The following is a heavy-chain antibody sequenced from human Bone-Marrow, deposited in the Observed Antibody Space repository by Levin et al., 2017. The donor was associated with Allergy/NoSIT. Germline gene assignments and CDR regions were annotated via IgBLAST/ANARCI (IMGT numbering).Heavy chain of an antibody. D-gene: IGHD3-22*01. CDR1: GYTLTEVS. CDR2: FDLEEDET. Sequence: GESLKISCKVSGYTLTEVSMHWVRQAPGKGLEWMGGFDLEEDETIYAQKFQGRVTMTEDTSTDTAYMELSSLRSEDTAVYYCATDVHPDYYDDVGYYWPLAYWGQGTLVTVSS. J-gene: IGHJ4*02. V-gene: IGHV1-24*01. CDR3: ATDVHPDYYDDVGYYWPLAY.